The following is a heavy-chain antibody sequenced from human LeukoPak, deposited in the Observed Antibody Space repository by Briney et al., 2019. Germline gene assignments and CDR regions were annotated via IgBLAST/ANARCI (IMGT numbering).Heavy chain of an antibody. CDR1: GFTVSSNY. J-gene: IGHJ3*02. D-gene: IGHD2-15*01. Sequence: GGSLRLSCAASGFTVSSNYMSWVRQAPGKGLEWVSVIYSGGSTYYADSVKGRFTISRDNSKNTLYLQMNSLRAEDTAVYYCARECRYSRYCSGGSYAFDIWGQGTMVTVSS. CDR2: IYSGGST. V-gene: IGHV3-53*01. CDR3: ARECRYSRYCSGGSYAFDI.